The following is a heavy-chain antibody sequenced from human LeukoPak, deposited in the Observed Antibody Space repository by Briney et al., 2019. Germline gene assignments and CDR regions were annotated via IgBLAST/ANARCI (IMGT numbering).Heavy chain of an antibody. D-gene: IGHD3-10*01. V-gene: IGHV4-34*01. J-gene: IGHJ4*02. CDR2: INHSGST. Sequence: PSETLSLTCAVYGGSFSGYYWSWIRQPPGKGLEWIGEINHSGSTNYNPSLKSRVTISVDTSKNQFSLKLSSVTAADTAVYYCARGIFVRAVYGSGSYYDYFDYWGQGTLVTVSS. CDR1: GGSFSGYY. CDR3: ARGIFVRAVYGSGSYYDYFDY.